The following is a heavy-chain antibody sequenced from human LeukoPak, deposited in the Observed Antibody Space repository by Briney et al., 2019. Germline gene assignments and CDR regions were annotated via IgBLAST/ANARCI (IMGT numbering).Heavy chain of an antibody. CDR2: ISSSSSTI. V-gene: IGHV3-48*02. J-gene: IGHJ3*02. Sequence: HAGGSLRLSCAASGFTFSSYSMNWVRQAPGKGLEWVSYISSSSSTIYYADSVKGRFTISRDNAKNSLYLQMNSLRDEDTAVYYCARDGHDFWSGYYTRAFDIRGQGTMVTVSS. D-gene: IGHD3-3*01. CDR3: ARDGHDFWSGYYTRAFDI. CDR1: GFTFSSYS.